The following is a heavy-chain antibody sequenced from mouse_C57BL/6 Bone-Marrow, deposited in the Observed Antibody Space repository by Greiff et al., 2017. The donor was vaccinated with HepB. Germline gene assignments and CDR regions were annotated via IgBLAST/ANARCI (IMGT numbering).Heavy chain of an antibody. CDR2: IYPSASQT. V-gene: IGHV1-52*01. CDR3: AVVTTVYFDY. J-gene: IGHJ2*01. D-gene: IGHD2-5*01. Sequence: QVQLKQPGAELVRPGSSVKLSCKASGYTFTSSCMHWVKQRPIQFLACLCNIYPSASQTHYNQKFKDKATLTVDKSSSTAYMQLSSLTSEDSAVYDCAVVTTVYFDYWGQGTTLTVSS. CDR1: GYTFTSSC.